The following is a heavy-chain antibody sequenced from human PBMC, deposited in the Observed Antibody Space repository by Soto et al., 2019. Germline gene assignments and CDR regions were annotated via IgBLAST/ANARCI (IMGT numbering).Heavy chain of an antibody. CDR2: INHSGST. CDR1: GGSFSGYY. D-gene: IGHD3-16*02. Sequence: QVQLQQWGAGLLKPSETLSLTCAVYGGSFSGYYWSWIRQPPGKGLEWIGEINHSGSTNYNPSLKSRVTISVDTSKNQFSLKLSSVTAADTAVYYCARGPTYQGLSYYYYSYGMDVWGQGTTVTVSS. V-gene: IGHV4-34*01. J-gene: IGHJ6*02. CDR3: ARGPTYQGLSYYYYSYGMDV.